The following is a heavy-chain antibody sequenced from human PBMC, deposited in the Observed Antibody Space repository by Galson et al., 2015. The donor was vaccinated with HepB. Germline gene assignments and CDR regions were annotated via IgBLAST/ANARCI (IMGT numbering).Heavy chain of an antibody. V-gene: IGHV4-61*08. CDR2: VYRSGFA. Sequence: ETLSLTCTVSDDSISSGGYYWTWFRQHPGKGLEWIGYVYRSGFAYYSPSLKSRVTISVDTSKNQFSLKLRSVTAADTAVYYCASAMPSTMSAYDYWGQEPWSASP. CDR3: ASAMPSTMSAYDY. CDR1: DDSISSGGYY. D-gene: IGHD3-10*02. J-gene: IGHJ4*01.